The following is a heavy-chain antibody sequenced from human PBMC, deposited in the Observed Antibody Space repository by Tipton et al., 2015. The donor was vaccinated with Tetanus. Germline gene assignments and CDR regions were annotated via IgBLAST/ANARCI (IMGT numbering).Heavy chain of an antibody. CDR3: ARETDPRYYYDSSGHPFDY. V-gene: IGHV1-2*02. CDR2: INPHSGGT. J-gene: IGHJ4*02. CDR1: GYTFTGYY. Sequence: QLVQSGAEVKKPGASVKVSCKASGYTFTGYYMHWVRQAPGQGLEWMGWINPHSGGTNYAQKFQGRVTMTRDTSISTAYMELSRLRSDDTAVYYCARETDPRYYYDSSGHPFDYWGQGTLVTVSS. D-gene: IGHD3-22*01.